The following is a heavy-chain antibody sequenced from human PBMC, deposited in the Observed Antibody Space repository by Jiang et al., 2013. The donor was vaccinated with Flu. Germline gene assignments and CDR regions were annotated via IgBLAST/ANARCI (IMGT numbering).Heavy chain of an antibody. CDR3: AKQRSSIWNPDYFDS. CDR2: ISASAGHT. CDR1: GFSISSFA. Sequence: VQLVESGGGLVRPGGSLRLSCAASGFSISSFAMSWVRQAPRKGLEWVASISASAGHTVYADSVKGRFAISRDTSKNTLYVQLNSLSLEDTAVYYCAKQRSSIWNPDYFDSWGQGARVVVSS. V-gene: IGHV3-23*04. J-gene: IGHJ4*02. D-gene: IGHD6-13*01.